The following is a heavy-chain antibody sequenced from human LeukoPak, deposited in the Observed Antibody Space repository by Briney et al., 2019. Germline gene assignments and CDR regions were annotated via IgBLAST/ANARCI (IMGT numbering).Heavy chain of an antibody. CDR3: ARQAAVAASDAFDI. Sequence: PSETLSLTCTVSGGSIIDYYWSWIRQPPGKGLEWIGYIYYSGSTNYNPSLKSRVTISVDTSKNQFSLKLSSVTAADTAVYYCARQAAVAASDAFDIWGQGTMVTVSS. V-gene: IGHV4-59*08. J-gene: IGHJ3*02. D-gene: IGHD6-19*01. CDR2: IYYSGST. CDR1: GGSIIDYY.